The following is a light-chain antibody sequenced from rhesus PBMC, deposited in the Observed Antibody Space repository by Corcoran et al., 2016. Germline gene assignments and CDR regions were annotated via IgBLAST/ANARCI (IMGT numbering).Light chain of an antibody. J-gene: IGKJ2*01. Sequence: DIQMTQSPSSLSASVGDRVTITCRASENANNYLNWYQQKPGKAPKLLIYKASNLQSGVPSRFSGSGSGTDYTFTISSLHPEDVATYYCQHGYGTPYSFGQGTKVEIK. V-gene: IGKV1-74*01. CDR3: QHGYGTPYS. CDR1: ENANNY. CDR2: KAS.